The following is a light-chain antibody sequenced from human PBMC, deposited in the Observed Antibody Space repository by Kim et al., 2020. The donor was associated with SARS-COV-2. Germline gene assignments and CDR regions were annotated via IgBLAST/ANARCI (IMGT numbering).Light chain of an antibody. J-gene: IGLJ2*01. V-gene: IGLV3-1*01. Sequence: SYELTQPPSVSVSPGHTASLTCSGDKLGDKYACWYQQKPGQSPVLVIYQASKRPSGIPERFSSSNSGNTATLTISGTQAMDEADYYCQAWDSSTVVFGGG. CDR2: QAS. CDR1: KLGDKY. CDR3: QAWDSSTVV.